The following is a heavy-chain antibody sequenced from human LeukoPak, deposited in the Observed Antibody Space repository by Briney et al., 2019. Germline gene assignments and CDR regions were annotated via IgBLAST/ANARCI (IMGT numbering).Heavy chain of an antibody. V-gene: IGHV3-48*04. J-gene: IGHJ4*02. Sequence: GGSLRLSCAASGFTFSSYSMNWVRQAPGKGLEWVSYISSSSSTIYYADSVKGRFTISRDNAKNSLYLQMNSLRAEDTAVYYCASYYDPRAMYYFDYWGQGTLVTVSS. CDR3: ASYYDPRAMYYFDY. CDR1: GFTFSSYS. D-gene: IGHD3-22*01. CDR2: ISSSSSTI.